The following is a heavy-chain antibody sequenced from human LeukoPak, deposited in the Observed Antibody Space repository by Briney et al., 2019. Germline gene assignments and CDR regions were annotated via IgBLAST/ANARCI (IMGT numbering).Heavy chain of an antibody. CDR2: ISGSGGST. CDR3: AKDGRSSPFDY. Sequence: GGSLRLSCAASGFTVSSNYMSWVRQAPGKGLGWVSAISGSGGSTYYADSVKGRFTISRDNSKNTLYLQMNSLRAEDTAVYYCAKDGRSSPFDYWGQGTLVTVSS. D-gene: IGHD6-6*01. J-gene: IGHJ4*02. V-gene: IGHV3-23*01. CDR1: GFTVSSNY.